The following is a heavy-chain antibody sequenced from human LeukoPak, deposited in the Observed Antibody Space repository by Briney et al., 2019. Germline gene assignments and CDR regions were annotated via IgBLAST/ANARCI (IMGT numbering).Heavy chain of an antibody. V-gene: IGHV4-59*01. CDR2: IYYSGST. J-gene: IGHJ6*02. CDR3: ARVLGEVMGLAYYYYGMDV. CDR1: GGSISSYY. Sequence: SETLSLTCTVSGGSISSYYWSWIRQPPGKGLEWIGYIYYSGSTNYNPSLKSRVTISVDTSKNQFSLKLSSVTAADTAVYYCARVLGEVMGLAYYYYGMDVWGQGTTVTVSS. D-gene: IGHD3-16*01.